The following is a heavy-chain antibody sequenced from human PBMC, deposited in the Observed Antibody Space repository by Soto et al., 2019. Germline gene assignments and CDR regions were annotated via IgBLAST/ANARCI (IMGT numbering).Heavy chain of an antibody. V-gene: IGHV4-31*03. CDR2: IYYSGST. J-gene: IGHJ6*02. D-gene: IGHD3-10*01. Sequence: QVQLQESGPGLVKPSQTLSLTCTVSGGSISSGGYYWSWIRQHPGKGLEWMGYIYYSGSTYYNPSLKSRVTIAVDTSKNQFSLKLSSVTAADTAVYYCARGRSSGSYYTASYGMDVWGQGTTVTVSS. CDR3: ARGRSSGSYYTASYGMDV. CDR1: GGSISSGGYY.